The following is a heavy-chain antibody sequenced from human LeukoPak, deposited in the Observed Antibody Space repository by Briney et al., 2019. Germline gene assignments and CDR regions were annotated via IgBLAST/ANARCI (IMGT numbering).Heavy chain of an antibody. V-gene: IGHV5-51*01. D-gene: IGHD2-15*01. J-gene: IGHJ4*02. CDR1: GYTFTNYW. CDR2: IYPGDSST. CDR3: AKLGYCSGDTCFSFFDS. Sequence: GESLQISCKASGYTFTNYWIGWVRQMPGKGLECMGIIYPGDSSTRYSPSFQGQVTISADKSISTAYLQWSSLKASDTAMYYCAKLGYCSGDTCFSFFDSWGQGSLVTVSS.